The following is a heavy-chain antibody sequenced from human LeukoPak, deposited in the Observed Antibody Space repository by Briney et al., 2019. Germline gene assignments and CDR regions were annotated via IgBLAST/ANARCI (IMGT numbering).Heavy chain of an antibody. V-gene: IGHV1-18*01. Sequence: ASVKVSCKASGYTFTIYGISWVRQSPGQGLEWMGWISAYNGNTNYAQKLQGRVTMTTDTSTSTAYMELRSLRSDDTAVYYCARKPLLSVYGSGSYVDYWGQGTLVTVSS. J-gene: IGHJ4*02. CDR3: ARKPLLSVYGSGSYVDY. CDR1: GYTFTIYG. D-gene: IGHD3-10*01. CDR2: ISAYNGNT.